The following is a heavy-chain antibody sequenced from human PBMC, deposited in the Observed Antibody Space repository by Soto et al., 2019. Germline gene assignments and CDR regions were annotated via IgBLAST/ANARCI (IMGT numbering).Heavy chain of an antibody. J-gene: IGHJ1*01. CDR2: IYWDDDR. CDR3: ALRVSSTSPLAEYFRH. V-gene: IGHV2-5*02. D-gene: IGHD2-2*01. CDR1: GFSFSTSGVS. Sequence: SGPTLVNPTQTLTLTCTFSGFSFSTSGVSVGWIRQPPGKALEWLALIYWDDDRRYSPSLKSRLTITKDTSKNQVVLTMTNMDPVDTATYYCALRVSSTSPLAEYFRHWGQGTRVTVS.